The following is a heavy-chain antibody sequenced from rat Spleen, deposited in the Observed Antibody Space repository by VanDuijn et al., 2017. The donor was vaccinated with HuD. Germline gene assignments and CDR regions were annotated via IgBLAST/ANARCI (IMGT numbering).Heavy chain of an antibody. J-gene: IGHJ2*01. CDR3: ASGIHDY. D-gene: IGHD1-4*01. Sequence: QVQLKESGPDLVQPSQTLSLTCTVSGFSLTSYNLPWVRQPTGKGLEWMGIIWTGGSTDYNSALKSRLSISRDTSKDQVFLKMNSLQTEDTAVYFCASGIHDYWGQGVMVTVSS. CDR2: IWTGGST. V-gene: IGHV2-30*01. CDR1: GFSLTSYN.